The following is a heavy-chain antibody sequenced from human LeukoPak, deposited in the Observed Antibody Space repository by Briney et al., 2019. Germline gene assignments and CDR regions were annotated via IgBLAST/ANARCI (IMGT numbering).Heavy chain of an antibody. V-gene: IGHV4-4*07. Sequence: PSETLSLTCSVSGGSINNNYWSWIRQSAGKGLEWIGRVYPTGKTHYNPSLLGRVTMSVDTSSSQVSLRLNSVTPPHTAVYYCARGGXRDLLLDPWGQGTLVTVSS. CDR2: VYPTGKT. J-gene: IGHJ5*02. CDR1: GGSINNNY. CDR3: ARGGXRDLLLDP.